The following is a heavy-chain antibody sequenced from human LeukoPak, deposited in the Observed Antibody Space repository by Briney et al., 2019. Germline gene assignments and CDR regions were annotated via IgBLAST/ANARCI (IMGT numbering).Heavy chain of an antibody. CDR3: ASVSYGRLDY. CDR1: GFTFSSYN. V-gene: IGHV3-48*04. CDR2: ISSSSSTI. J-gene: IGHJ4*02. D-gene: IGHD1-26*01. Sequence: GGSLRLSCAASGFTFSSYNMNWVRQAPGKGLEWVSYISSSSSTIYYADSVKGRFTISRDNAKNSLYLQMNSLRAEDTAVYYCASVSYGRLDYWGQGTLVTVSS.